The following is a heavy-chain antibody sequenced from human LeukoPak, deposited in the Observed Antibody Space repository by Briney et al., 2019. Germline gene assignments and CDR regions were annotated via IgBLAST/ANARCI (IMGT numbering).Heavy chain of an antibody. CDR3: ARDPVLLWFGELHHDAFDI. J-gene: IGHJ3*02. V-gene: IGHV3-7*03. CDR2: IKQDGSEK. CDR1: GFTFSSYW. Sequence: PGGSLRLSCEASGFTFSSYWMSWVRQAPGKGLEWVANIKQDGSEKYYVDSVKGRFTISRDNAKNSLYLQMNSLRAEDTAVYYCARDPVLLWFGELHHDAFDIWGQGTMVTVSS. D-gene: IGHD3-10*01.